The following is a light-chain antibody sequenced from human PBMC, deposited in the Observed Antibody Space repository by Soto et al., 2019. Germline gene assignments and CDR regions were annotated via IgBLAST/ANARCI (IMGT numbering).Light chain of an antibody. J-gene: IGLJ2*01. CDR3: AAWDDSLFNVV. CDR1: SSNIGSNT. Sequence: QAVVTQPPSASGTPGQRVTISCSGSSSNIGSNTVNWYQQLPGTAPKLLIYSNNQRPSGVPDRFSGSKSGTSASLAISGLQSEDEADYYCAAWDDSLFNVVFGGGTKLTVL. CDR2: SNN. V-gene: IGLV1-44*01.